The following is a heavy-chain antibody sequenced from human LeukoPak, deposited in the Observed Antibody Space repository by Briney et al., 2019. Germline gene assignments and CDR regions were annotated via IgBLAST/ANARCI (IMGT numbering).Heavy chain of an antibody. CDR3: AKGGNGSSVLDV. V-gene: IGHV3-30*18. D-gene: IGHD6-6*01. CDR2: ISYDGSNK. CDR1: GFTFSSYG. Sequence: GGSLRLSCAASGFTFSSYGMHWVRQAPGKGLEWVAVISYDGSNKYYADSVKGRFTISRDNSKNTLYLQMNSLRAEDTAVYYCAKGGNGSSVLDVWGKGTTVTVSS. J-gene: IGHJ6*04.